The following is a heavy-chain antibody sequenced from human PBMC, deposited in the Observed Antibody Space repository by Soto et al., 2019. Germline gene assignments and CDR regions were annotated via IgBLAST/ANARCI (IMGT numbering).Heavy chain of an antibody. V-gene: IGHV4-34*01. J-gene: IGHJ2*01. CDR2: INHSGST. CDR1: GGSFSAYH. Sequence: QVQLQQWGAGLLKPSETLSLTCAVYGGSFSAYHWSWIRQPPGKGLEWTGEINHSGSTNYNPSLKRRVTLSRGTSKNHFPLKLNSVAAADTAVYYCARGTREGWYFDLWGRGTLVTVSS. CDR3: ARGTREGWYFDL.